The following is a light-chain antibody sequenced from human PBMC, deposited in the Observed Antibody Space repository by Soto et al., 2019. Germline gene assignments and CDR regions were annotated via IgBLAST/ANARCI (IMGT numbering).Light chain of an antibody. J-gene: IGKJ2*01. CDR2: GAS. CDR1: QSIRNN. V-gene: IGKV3-15*01. Sequence: EIVMTQSPATLSVSPGERATLSCRASQSIRNNLIWYQQKSGQAPRLLIYGASTRATGIPARFSGSGSGTEFTLTISSLQSEDFAVYYCQQYDNWTPYTFGKGTK. CDR3: QQYDNWTPYT.